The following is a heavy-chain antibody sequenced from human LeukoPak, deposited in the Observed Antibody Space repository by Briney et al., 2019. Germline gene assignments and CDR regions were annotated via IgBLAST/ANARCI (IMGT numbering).Heavy chain of an antibody. Sequence: GGSLRLSCAASGFTFDDYAMHWVRQAPGKGLEWVSLISWDGGSTYYADSVKGRFTISRDNSKNSLYLQMNSLRAEDTALYYCAKVRCSGGSCYWGYFDYWGQGTLVTVSS. CDR2: ISWDGGST. CDR1: GFTFDDYA. J-gene: IGHJ4*02. V-gene: IGHV3-43D*03. CDR3: AKVRCSGGSCYWGYFDY. D-gene: IGHD2-15*01.